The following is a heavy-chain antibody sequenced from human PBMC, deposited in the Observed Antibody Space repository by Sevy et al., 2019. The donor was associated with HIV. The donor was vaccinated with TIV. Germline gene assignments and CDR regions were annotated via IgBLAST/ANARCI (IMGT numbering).Heavy chain of an antibody. D-gene: IGHD3-9*01. Sequence: GGSLRLSCAASGFTFSSYSMNWVRQAPGKGLEWVSSISSSSSYIYYADSVRGRFTISRDNAKNSLYLQMNSLRAEDTAVYYCAREYYDILTGYSPSYDYWGQGTLVTVSS. CDR1: GFTFSSYS. V-gene: IGHV3-21*01. CDR3: AREYYDILTGYSPSYDY. CDR2: ISSSSSYI. J-gene: IGHJ4*02.